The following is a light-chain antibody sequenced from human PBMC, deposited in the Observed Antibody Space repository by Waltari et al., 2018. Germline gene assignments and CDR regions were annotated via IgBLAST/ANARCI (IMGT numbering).Light chain of an antibody. CDR3: GTWHSTLSTVV. J-gene: IGLJ2*01. CDR1: SSPIGYNY. CDR2: DND. V-gene: IGLV1-51*01. Sequence: QSVLTQPPSVSAAPGQKVTISCSGSSSPIGYNYVSWYQQLPGTAPRLLIYDNDQRPSGIPDRFSASKSGSSATLVITGLQTGDEADYYCGTWHSTLSTVVFGGATKVTVL.